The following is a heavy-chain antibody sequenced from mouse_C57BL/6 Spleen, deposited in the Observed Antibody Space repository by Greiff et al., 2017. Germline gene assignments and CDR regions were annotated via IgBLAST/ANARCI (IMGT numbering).Heavy chain of an antibody. V-gene: IGHV1-82*01. J-gene: IGHJ2*01. CDR3: ARRGTHDYFDY. Sequence: VQLVESGPELVKPGASVKISCKASGYAFSSSWMNWVKQRPGKGLEWIGRIYPGDGDTNYNGKFKGKATLTADKSSSTAYMQLSSLTSEDSAVYFCARRGTHDYFDYWGQGTTLTVSS. D-gene: IGHD2-3*01. CDR1: GYAFSSSW. CDR2: IYPGDGDT.